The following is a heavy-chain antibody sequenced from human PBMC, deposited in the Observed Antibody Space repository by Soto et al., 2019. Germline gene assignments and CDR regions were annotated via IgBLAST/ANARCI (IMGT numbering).Heavy chain of an antibody. CDR2: ISSSGTTI. CDR3: ARGWSDFWSATVYFEY. D-gene: IGHD3-3*01. CDR1: GFTFSGHE. J-gene: IGHJ4*02. Sequence: PGGSLRLSCAASGFTFSGHEMNWVRQAPGKGLEWVSYISSSGTTIYYADSVKGRFTISRDNAKNSLYLQMNSLRAEDTAVYYCARGWSDFWSATVYFEYCGQGTLVTVSS. V-gene: IGHV3-48*03.